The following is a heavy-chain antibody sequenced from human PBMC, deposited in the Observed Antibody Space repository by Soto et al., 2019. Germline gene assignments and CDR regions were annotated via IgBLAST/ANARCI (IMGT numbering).Heavy chain of an antibody. D-gene: IGHD3-3*01. V-gene: IGHV3-66*01. CDR1: GFTVSSNY. Sequence: PGGSLRLSCAASGFTVSSNYMSWVRQAPGKGLEWVSVIYSGGSTYYADSVKGRFTISRDNSKNTLYLQMNSLRAEDTAVYYCARGGETNFWSGYPDYWGQGTLVTVSS. CDR3: ARGGETNFWSGYPDY. CDR2: IYSGGST. J-gene: IGHJ4*02.